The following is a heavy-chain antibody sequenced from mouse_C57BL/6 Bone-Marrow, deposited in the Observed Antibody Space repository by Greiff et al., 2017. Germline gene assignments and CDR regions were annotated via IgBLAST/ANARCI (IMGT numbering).Heavy chain of an antibody. J-gene: IGHJ3*01. CDR2: IDPNSGGD. CDR3: ARETDYDYDKIAWFAY. Sequence: VQLQQPGAELVKPGASVKLSCKASGYTFTSYWMHWVKQWPGRGLEWIGRIDPNSGGDKDNEKFKSKGTLTVDKPSSTAYMQLSSLTSEDSAVYYCARETDYDYDKIAWFAYWGQGTLVTVSA. D-gene: IGHD2-4*01. CDR1: GYTFTSYW. V-gene: IGHV1-72*01.